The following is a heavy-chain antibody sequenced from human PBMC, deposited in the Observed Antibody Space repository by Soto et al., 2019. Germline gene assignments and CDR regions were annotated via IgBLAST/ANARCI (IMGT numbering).Heavy chain of an antibody. Sequence: ASVKVSCKASGGTFSSYAISWVRQAPGQGLEWMGGIIPIFGTANYAQKFQGRVTITADESTSTAYMELSSLRSEDTAVYYCARWEYSYGQNWFDPWGQGTLVTVSS. V-gene: IGHV1-69*13. D-gene: IGHD5-18*01. CDR3: ARWEYSYGQNWFDP. J-gene: IGHJ5*02. CDR2: IIPIFGTA. CDR1: GGTFSSYA.